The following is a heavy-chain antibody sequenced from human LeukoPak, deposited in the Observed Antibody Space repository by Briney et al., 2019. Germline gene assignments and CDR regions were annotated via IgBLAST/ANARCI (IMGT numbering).Heavy chain of an antibody. D-gene: IGHD3-22*01. J-gene: IGHJ4*02. CDR2: ISYDGSNK. Sequence: GGSLRLSCAASGFTFSSYAMPWVRQAPGKGLEWVAVISYDGSNKYYADSVKGRFTISRDNSKNTLYLQMNSLRAEDTAVYYCARDRGITMIVVVSTLFDYWGQGTLVTVSS. CDR1: GFTFSSYA. V-gene: IGHV3-30*04. CDR3: ARDRGITMIVVVSTLFDY.